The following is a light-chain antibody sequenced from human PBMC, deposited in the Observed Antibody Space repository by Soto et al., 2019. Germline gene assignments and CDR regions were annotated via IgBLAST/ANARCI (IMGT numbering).Light chain of an antibody. Sequence: QSVLTQPPSASGTPGQRVTISCSGSGSNIGRNTVNWYQQLPGTAPKLLIYNNDQWPSGVPDRFSGSKSGTSASLAISGLQSEDEADYYCAAWDDSLNGVVFGGGTKLTVL. V-gene: IGLV1-44*01. CDR2: NND. J-gene: IGLJ2*01. CDR1: GSNIGRNT. CDR3: AAWDDSLNGVV.